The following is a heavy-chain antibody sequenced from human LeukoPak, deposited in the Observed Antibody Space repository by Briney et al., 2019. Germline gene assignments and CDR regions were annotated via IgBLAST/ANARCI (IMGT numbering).Heavy chain of an antibody. Sequence: GGSLRLSCAASGFTFSSYWMHWVRQAPGKGLVWVSRIDTDGSNTAYADSVKGRFTISRDNAKNTLYLQMNSLRAEDTAVYYCARDSPGSYGSGSYSVYWGQGTLVTVSS. V-gene: IGHV3-74*01. CDR2: IDTDGSNT. CDR3: ARDSPGSYGSGSYSVY. D-gene: IGHD3-10*01. CDR1: GFTFSSYW. J-gene: IGHJ4*02.